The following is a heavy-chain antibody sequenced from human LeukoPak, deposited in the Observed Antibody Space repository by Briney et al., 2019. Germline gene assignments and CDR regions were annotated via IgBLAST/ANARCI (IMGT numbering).Heavy chain of an antibody. Sequence: GGSLRLSCAVSGFTFSSYWMHWVRQAPGKGLVWVSRISSDGSGTSYADSVKGRFTISRDNAKNTLYLQMSSLRAEDTGVYYCARANHPTYYDSSGYYQDYWGQGTLVTVSS. V-gene: IGHV3-74*01. J-gene: IGHJ4*02. D-gene: IGHD3-22*01. CDR2: ISSDGSGT. CDR3: ARANHPTYYDSSGYYQDY. CDR1: GFTFSSYW.